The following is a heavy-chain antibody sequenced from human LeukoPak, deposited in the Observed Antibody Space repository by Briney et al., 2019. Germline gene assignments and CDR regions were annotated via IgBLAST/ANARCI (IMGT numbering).Heavy chain of an antibody. D-gene: IGHD6-19*01. V-gene: IGHV3-21*01. CDR3: ARDLRGSSRVFDY. CDR2: ISSSSSYI. J-gene: IGHJ4*02. CDR1: GFTVSSNY. Sequence: PGGSLRLSCAASGFTVSSNYMSWVRQAPGKGLEWVSSISSSSSYIYYADSVKGRFTISRDNAKNSLYLQMNSLRAEDTAVYYCARDLRGSSRVFDYWGQGTLVTVSS.